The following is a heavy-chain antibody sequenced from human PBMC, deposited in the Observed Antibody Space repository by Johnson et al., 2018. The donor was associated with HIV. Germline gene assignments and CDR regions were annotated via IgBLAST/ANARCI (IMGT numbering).Heavy chain of an antibody. D-gene: IGHD3-22*01. CDR3: ARDRGYWDAFDI. J-gene: IGHJ3*02. Sequence: QVQLVESGGGLVKPGGSLRLSRAASRFTFSDYYMSWIRQTPGKGLEWVSYISSSGGTIYYADSVKGRFSISRDNAKNSLYLQMNSLRAEDTAEYYCARDRGYWDAFDIWGQGTMVIVSS. CDR1: RFTFSDYY. V-gene: IGHV3-11*04. CDR2: ISSSGGTI.